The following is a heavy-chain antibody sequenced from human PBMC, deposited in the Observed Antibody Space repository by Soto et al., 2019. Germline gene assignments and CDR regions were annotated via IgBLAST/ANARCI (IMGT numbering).Heavy chain of an antibody. V-gene: IGHV1-3*01. CDR2: INAANGNT. Sequence: ASVKVSCQASGYTFTSYAMNWVRQAPGQRLEWMGWINAANGNTKYSQKFQGRVTISVDTSKNQFSLKLSSVTAADTAVYYCARGSYWGQGTLVTVSS. CDR3: ARGSY. CDR1: GYTFTSYA. J-gene: IGHJ4*02.